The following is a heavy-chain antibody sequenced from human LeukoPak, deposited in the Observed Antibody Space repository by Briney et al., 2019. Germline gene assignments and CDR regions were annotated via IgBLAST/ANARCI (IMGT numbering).Heavy chain of an antibody. D-gene: IGHD2-2*01. CDR2: IYYRGST. Sequence: SETLSLTCTVSGGSISSSNYYWGWIRQPPGKGLEWIGSIYYRGSTYYNPSLKSRVTISVDTSKNQFSLKLSSVTAADTAVYYCAGTVVVPADYGMDVWGQGTTVTVSS. J-gene: IGHJ6*02. V-gene: IGHV4-39*01. CDR3: AGTVVVPADYGMDV. CDR1: GGSISSSNYY.